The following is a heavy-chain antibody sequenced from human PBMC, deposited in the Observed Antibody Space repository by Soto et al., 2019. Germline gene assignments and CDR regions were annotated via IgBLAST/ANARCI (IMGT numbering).Heavy chain of an antibody. CDR2: INPATGAA. J-gene: IGHJ3*02. Sequence: QLQLVQSGAVVKKPGASVTVSCSASGYPVTAYYMHWVRQAPGRGLEWMGGINPATGAAKYTQTFQGRVSMTRDTSTSTVFMQLSGLTSEDTAVFYCARGGGVGVAGSAAFDMWGQGTVVTVSS. D-gene: IGHD3-3*01. CDR3: ARGGGVGVAGSAAFDM. V-gene: IGHV1-2*02. CDR1: GYPVTAYY.